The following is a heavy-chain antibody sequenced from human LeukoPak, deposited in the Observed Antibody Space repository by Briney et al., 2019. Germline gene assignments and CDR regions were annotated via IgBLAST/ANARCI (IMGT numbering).Heavy chain of an antibody. Sequence: PGGSLRLSCAASGFTFSDYYMSWIRQAPGKGLEWVSHISSSGSPIDYAVSVKGRFTISRDNAKNSLYLQMNSLRAEDTAMYYCARCIATPGTFSYRYFDYWGQGILVTVSS. J-gene: IGHJ4*02. CDR1: GFTFSDYY. CDR3: ARCIATPGTFSYRYFDY. D-gene: IGHD6-13*01. CDR2: ISSSGSPI. V-gene: IGHV3-11*01.